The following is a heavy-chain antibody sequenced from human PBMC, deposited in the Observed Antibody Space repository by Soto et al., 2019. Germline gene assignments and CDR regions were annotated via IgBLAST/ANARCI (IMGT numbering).Heavy chain of an antibody. V-gene: IGHV3-15*01. J-gene: IGHJ6*02. CDR2: IKSKTGGGTT. CDR3: TTVAYDFWSGRRYYYYGMDV. D-gene: IGHD3-3*01. Sequence: GSLRLSCAASGFTFSNAWMSWVRQAPGKGLEWVGRIKSKTGGGTTDYAAPVKGRFTISRDDSKNTLYLQMNSLKTEDTAVYYCTTVAYDFWSGRRYYYYGMDVWGQGTTVTVSS. CDR1: GFTFSNAW.